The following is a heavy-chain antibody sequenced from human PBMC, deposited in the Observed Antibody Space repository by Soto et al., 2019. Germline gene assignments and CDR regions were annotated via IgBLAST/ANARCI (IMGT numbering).Heavy chain of an antibody. CDR3: ARGRQITQEIWFDP. D-gene: IGHD3-16*01. J-gene: IGHJ5*02. Sequence: SETLSVTCTVSGGSVSSGSYYWSWIRQPPGKGLEWIGYIYYSGSTNYNPSLKSRVTISVDTSKNQFSLKLSSVSAADTAVYFCARGRQITQEIWFDP. V-gene: IGHV4-61*01. CDR1: GGSVSSGSYY. CDR2: IYYSGST.